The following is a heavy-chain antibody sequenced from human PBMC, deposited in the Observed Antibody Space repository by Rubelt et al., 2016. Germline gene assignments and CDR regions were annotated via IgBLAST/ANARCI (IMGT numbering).Heavy chain of an antibody. D-gene: IGHD6-19*01. J-gene: IGHJ5*02. CDR2: INAGNGNT. V-gene: IGHV1-3*01. CDR3: AGVIWGSGWSNNWFDP. CDR1: GYTFTSYA. Sequence: QVQLVQSGAEVKKPGASVKVSCKASGYTFTSYAMHWVRQAPGQRLEWMGWINAGNGNTKYSQKFQGRVPRTREPSASLAYIELGSLGSEDTAVYYCAGVIWGSGWSNNWFDPWGQGTLVTVSS.